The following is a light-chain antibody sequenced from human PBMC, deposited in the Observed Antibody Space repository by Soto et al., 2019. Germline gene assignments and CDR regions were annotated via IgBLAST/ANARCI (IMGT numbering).Light chain of an antibody. CDR3: SSYTSRDTPYV. V-gene: IGLV2-14*01. CDR2: VNS. Sequence: QSALTQPASVSGSPGQSITISCTGTSSDIGDYKYVSWYQQHPDKAPKLIIFVNSNRPSGISDRFSASKSGNTASLTISGLQAEDEADYYCSSYTSRDTPYVFGTGTKLTAL. CDR1: SSDIGDYKY. J-gene: IGLJ1*01.